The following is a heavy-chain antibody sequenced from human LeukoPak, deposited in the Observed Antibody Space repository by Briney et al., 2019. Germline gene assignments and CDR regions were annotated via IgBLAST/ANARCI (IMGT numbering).Heavy chain of an antibody. D-gene: IGHD2-2*01. CDR1: GFTFSSYA. V-gene: IGHV3-23*01. CDR2: ISGSGGST. CDR3: AKMSLGVVVPTAPWDYYYMDV. J-gene: IGHJ6*03. Sequence: GGSLRLSCAASGFTFSSYAMSWVRQAPGKGLEWVSAISGSGGSTYYADSVKGRFTISRDNSKNTLYLQMNSLRAEDTAVYYCAKMSLGVVVPTAPWDYYYMDVWGKGTTVTVSS.